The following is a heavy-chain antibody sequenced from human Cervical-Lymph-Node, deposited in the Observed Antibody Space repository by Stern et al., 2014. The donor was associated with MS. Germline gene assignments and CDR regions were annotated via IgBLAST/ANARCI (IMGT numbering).Heavy chain of an antibody. D-gene: IGHD2/OR15-2a*01. CDR3: STADLATTFCN. V-gene: IGHV1-69*01. J-gene: IGHJ4*02. Sequence: QLVQSGAEVKRPGSSVKVSCKASGGSFNNYIVNWVRQAPGQGLEWMGAIIPLFGTPRYSQEFQGRVTISADDSTNTASMELSSLRSQDTAIYYCSTADLATTFCNWGQGTLVSVSS. CDR1: GGSFNNYI. CDR2: IIPLFGTP.